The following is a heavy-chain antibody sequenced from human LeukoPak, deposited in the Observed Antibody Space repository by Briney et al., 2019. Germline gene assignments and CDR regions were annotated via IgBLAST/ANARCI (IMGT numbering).Heavy chain of an antibody. D-gene: IGHD3-16*01. CDR2: ISTSSSYI. CDR3: TKDGSTPWGYYMDV. CDR1: GFTFSSYS. V-gene: IGHV3-21*01. Sequence: GGSLRLSCAASGFTFSSYSMNWVRQAPGKGLEWVSFISTSSSYIYYADSVKGRFTISRDNAKNSLYLEMNSLRAEDTAVYYCTKDGSTPWGYYMDVWGKGTTVTISS. J-gene: IGHJ6*03.